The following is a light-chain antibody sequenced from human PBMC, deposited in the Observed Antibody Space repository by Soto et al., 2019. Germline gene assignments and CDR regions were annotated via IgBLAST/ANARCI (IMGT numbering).Light chain of an antibody. CDR1: QSVSSSY. J-gene: IGKJ5*01. CDR2: DAS. CDR3: QQRSNWPPT. V-gene: IGKV3D-20*02. Sequence: EIVLTQSPGTLSLSPGERATLSCRASQSVSSSYLAWYQQTPGQAPRLLIYDASNRATGIPARFSGSGSETDFTLTISSLEPEDFAVYYCQQRSNWPPTFGQGTRLEIK.